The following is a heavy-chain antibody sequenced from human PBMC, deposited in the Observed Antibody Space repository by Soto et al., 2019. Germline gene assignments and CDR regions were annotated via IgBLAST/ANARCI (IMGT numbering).Heavy chain of an antibody. J-gene: IGHJ5*02. CDR3: ARDQLSSGLYVWFGP. CDR1: GGSISTYY. Sequence: HVQLQESGPGLVKPSETLSLTCTVSGGSISTYYWSWIRQPPGKGLEWIGYIYYDGSTSYNPSLRSRVTLSVDPSKNQFSLILSSVTSADTAVYYCARDQLSSGLYVWFGPWGQGTLVTVSS. D-gene: IGHD6-25*01. CDR2: IYYDGST. V-gene: IGHV4-59*01.